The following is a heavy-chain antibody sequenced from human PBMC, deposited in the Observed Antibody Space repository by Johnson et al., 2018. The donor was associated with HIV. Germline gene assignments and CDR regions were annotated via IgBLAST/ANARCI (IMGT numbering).Heavy chain of an antibody. D-gene: IGHD3-22*01. V-gene: IGHV3-30*04. CDR3: ARGGPYYYDSSGYGAFDI. J-gene: IGHJ3*02. CDR1: GFTFSSYA. CDR2: ISYDGSNK. Sequence: QLVESGGGVVQPGRSLRLSCAASGFTFSSYAMYWVRQAPGKGLEWVAVISYDGSNKFYADSVKGRFTISRDNSKNTLYLQMNSLRTEDTAVYYCARGGPYYYDSSGYGAFDIWGQGTMVTVSS.